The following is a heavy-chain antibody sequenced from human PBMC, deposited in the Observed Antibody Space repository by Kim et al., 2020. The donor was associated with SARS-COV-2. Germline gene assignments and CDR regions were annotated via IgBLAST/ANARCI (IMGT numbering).Heavy chain of an antibody. J-gene: IGHJ3*02. Sequence: VESVGGRFTISRDNASSSLYLDMNNLRAEDTATYYCARDSSGLDAFDIWGQGTMVTVSS. D-gene: IGHD3-22*01. CDR3: ARDSSGLDAFDI. V-gene: IGHV3-7*03.